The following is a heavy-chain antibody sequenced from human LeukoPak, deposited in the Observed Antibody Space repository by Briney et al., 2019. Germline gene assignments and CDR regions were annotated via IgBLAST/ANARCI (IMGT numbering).Heavy chain of an antibody. Sequence: GGSLRLSCAASGFTFSGSAMHWVRQASGKGLEWVCRIRSKANSYATAYAASVKGRFTICRDDSKNTAYLQMNSLKTEDTAVYYCTSSGWSGDYWGQGTLVTVSS. J-gene: IGHJ4*02. CDR3: TSSGWSGDY. CDR1: GFTFSGSA. CDR2: IRSKANSYAT. D-gene: IGHD6-19*01. V-gene: IGHV3-73*01.